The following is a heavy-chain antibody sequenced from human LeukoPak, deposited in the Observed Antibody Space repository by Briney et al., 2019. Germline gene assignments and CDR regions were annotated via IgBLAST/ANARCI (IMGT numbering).Heavy chain of an antibody. J-gene: IGHJ4*02. V-gene: IGHV3-74*01. D-gene: IGHD4-11*01. CDR1: GFTFSSYW. Sequence: PGGSLRLSCAASGFTFSSYWMHWVRQVPGKGLVWVSRINTGGSSTTYADSVKGRFTISRDNAKNTLYLQMNSLRAEDTAVYHCARSNQADDYWGQGTLVTVSS. CDR2: INTGGSST. CDR3: ARSNQADDY.